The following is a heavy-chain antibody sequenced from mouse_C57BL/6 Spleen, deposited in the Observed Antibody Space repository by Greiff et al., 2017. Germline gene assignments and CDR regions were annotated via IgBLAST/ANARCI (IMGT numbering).Heavy chain of an antibody. J-gene: IGHJ3*01. CDR1: GYTFTSYW. CDR2: IYPSDSET. Sequence: QVQLQQPGAELVRPGSSVKLSCKASGYTFTSYWMDWVKQRPGQGLEWIGNIYPSDSETHYNQKFKDKATLTVDKSSSTAYMQLSSLTSEDSAVYYCARDCYCSSPFAYGGQGTLVTVSA. V-gene: IGHV1-61*01. D-gene: IGHD1-1*01. CDR3: ARDCYCSSPFAY.